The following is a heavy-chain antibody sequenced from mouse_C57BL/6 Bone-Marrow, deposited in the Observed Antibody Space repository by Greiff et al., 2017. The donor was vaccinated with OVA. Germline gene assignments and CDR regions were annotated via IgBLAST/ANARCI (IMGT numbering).Heavy chain of an antibody. V-gene: IGHV1-53*01. D-gene: IGHD1-1*01. Sequence: VQLQQPGTELVKPGASVKLSCKASGYTFTSYWMHWVKQRPGQGLEWIGNINPSNGGTNYNEKFKSKATLTVDKSSSTAYMQLSSLTSKDSAVYYCAVYGSSYSYLYFDVWGTGTTVTVSS. CDR2: INPSNGGT. CDR3: AVYGSSYSYLYFDV. J-gene: IGHJ1*03. CDR1: GYTFTSYW.